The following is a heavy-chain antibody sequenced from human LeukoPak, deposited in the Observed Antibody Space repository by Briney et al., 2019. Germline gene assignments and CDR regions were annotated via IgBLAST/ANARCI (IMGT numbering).Heavy chain of an antibody. Sequence: PGESLRLSCAASGFTFSSYWMHWVRQAPGKGLVWVSRINSDGSSTSYADAVKGRFTFSRDNAKNTLYLQMNSLRAEDTAVYYCAGSRSHNWFDPWGQGTLVTVSS. CDR1: GFTFSSYW. J-gene: IGHJ5*02. V-gene: IGHV3-74*01. CDR3: AGSRSHNWFDP. CDR2: INSDGSST. D-gene: IGHD6-13*01.